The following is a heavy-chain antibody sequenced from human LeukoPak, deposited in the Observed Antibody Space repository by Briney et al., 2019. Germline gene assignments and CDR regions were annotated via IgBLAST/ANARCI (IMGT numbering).Heavy chain of an antibody. J-gene: IGHJ4*02. CDR2: IYYSGST. D-gene: IGHD3-22*01. V-gene: IGHV4-30-4*01. CDR1: GGSISSGDYY. Sequence: PSQTLSLTCTVSGGSISSGDYYWSWIRQPPGKGLEWIGYIYYSGSTYYIPSLKSRVTISVDTSKNQFSLKLSSVTAADTAVYYCARSAHNYYDSSGYNDYWGQGTLVTVSS. CDR3: ARSAHNYYDSSGYNDY.